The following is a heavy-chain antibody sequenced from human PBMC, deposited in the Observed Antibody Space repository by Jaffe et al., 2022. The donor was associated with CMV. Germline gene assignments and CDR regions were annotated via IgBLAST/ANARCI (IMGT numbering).Heavy chain of an antibody. J-gene: IGHJ5*02. CDR2: IYWNDQQ. D-gene: IGHD1-26*01. Sequence: QVTLKESGPVLVKPTETLTLTCTVSGFSLSSTRMGVSWIRQPPGKALEWLAHIYWNDQQSYSPSLKSRLAISKDTSKSRVVLTITNVDPLDSGTYYCARMEGNPAWDWFDPWGQGTLVTVSS. CDR1: GFSLSSTRMG. CDR3: ARMEGNPAWDWFDP. V-gene: IGHV2-26*01.